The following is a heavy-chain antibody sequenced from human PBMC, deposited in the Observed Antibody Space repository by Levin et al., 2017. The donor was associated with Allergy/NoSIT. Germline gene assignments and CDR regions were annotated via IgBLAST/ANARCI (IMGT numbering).Heavy chain of an antibody. Sequence: GGSLRLSCVGSGFTFSSYAMTWVRQAPGKGLEWVSSISGSGVSTYYTDSVKGRFTISRDNSRNTRHLQMNSLRAEDTAVYYCAKKMSSQCTTNSCWGYNWFDPWGQGTLVTVSS. CDR2: ISGSGVST. J-gene: IGHJ5*02. D-gene: IGHD2-2*01. CDR1: GFTFSSYA. CDR3: AKKMSSQCTTNSCWGYNWFDP. V-gene: IGHV3-23*01.